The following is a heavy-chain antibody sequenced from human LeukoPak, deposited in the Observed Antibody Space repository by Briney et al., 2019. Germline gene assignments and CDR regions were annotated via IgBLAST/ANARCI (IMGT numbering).Heavy chain of an antibody. V-gene: IGHV1-8*03. CDR3: ARSRSYYYDKGSPFDI. CDR2: MNPNSGNI. J-gene: IGHJ3*02. CDR1: GYTFTSYD. D-gene: IGHD3-22*01. Sequence: ASVKVSCKASGYTFTSYDINWVRQATGQGLEWMGWMNPNSGNIGYAQKFQGRVTITRNTSISTAYMELSSLRSEDTAVYYCARSRSYYYDKGSPFDIWGQGTMVTVSS.